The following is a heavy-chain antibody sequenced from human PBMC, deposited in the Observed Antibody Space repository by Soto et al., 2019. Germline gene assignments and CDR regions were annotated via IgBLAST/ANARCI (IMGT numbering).Heavy chain of an antibody. J-gene: IGHJ4*02. CDR1: GYIFTSYG. CDR2: IRVYNGNT. Sequence: ASVKVSCKASGYIFTSYGISWVRQAPGQGLEWMGWIRVYNGNTNYAQNLQGRVTMTTDTSTSTVYMELSSLTSEDTAVYYCARASDFWGGDDDYWGQGIAVTVSS. CDR3: ARASDFWGGDDDY. D-gene: IGHD3-3*01. V-gene: IGHV1-18*01.